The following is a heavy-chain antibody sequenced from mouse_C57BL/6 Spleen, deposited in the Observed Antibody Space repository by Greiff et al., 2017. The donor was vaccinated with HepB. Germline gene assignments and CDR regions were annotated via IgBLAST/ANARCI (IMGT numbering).Heavy chain of an antibody. V-gene: IGHV1-85*01. CDR3: ARRDYDYDGGYFDV. Sequence: QVHVKQSGPELVKPGASVKLSCKASGYTFTSYDINWVKQRPGQGLEWIGWIYPRDGSTKYNEKFKGKATLTVDTSSSTAYMELHSLTSEDSAVYFCARRDYDYDGGYFDVWGTGTTVTVSS. CDR2: IYPRDGST. D-gene: IGHD2-4*01. CDR1: GYTFTSYD. J-gene: IGHJ1*03.